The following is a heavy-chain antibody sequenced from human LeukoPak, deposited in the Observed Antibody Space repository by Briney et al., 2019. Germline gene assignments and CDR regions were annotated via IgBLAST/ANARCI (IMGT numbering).Heavy chain of an antibody. CDR2: INHSGST. V-gene: IGHV4-34*01. Sequence: SETLSLTCAVYGGSFSGYYWSWIRQPPGKGLEWIGEINHSGSTNYNPSLKSRVTISVDTSKNQFSPKLSSVTAADTAVYYCARGTVTMVRGVINSYYYYYMDVWGKGTTVTVSS. D-gene: IGHD3-10*01. J-gene: IGHJ6*03. CDR3: ARGTVTMVRGVINSYYYYYMDV. CDR1: GGSFSGYY.